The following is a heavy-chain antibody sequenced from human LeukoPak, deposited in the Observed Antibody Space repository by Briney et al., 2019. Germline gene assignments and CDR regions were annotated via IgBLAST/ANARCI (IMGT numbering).Heavy chain of an antibody. CDR1: DDSISRDF. D-gene: IGHD6-19*01. J-gene: IGHJ4*02. V-gene: IGHV4-59*01. CDR2: IRYSGRT. Sequence: SETPSLTCTASDDSISRDFWTWIRQPPGKGLEWIGYIRYSGRTEYNPPLKSLVTISIQTSKNQFSLKLTSVTAADTAIYYCARLPDVSGWPFDYWGQGILVTVSS. CDR3: ARLPDVSGWPFDY.